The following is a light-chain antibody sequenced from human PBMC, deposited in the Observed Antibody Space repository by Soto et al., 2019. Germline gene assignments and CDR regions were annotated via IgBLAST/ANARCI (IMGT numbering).Light chain of an antibody. J-gene: IGLJ2*01. CDR2: PNN. CDR1: SSNIGSNT. CDR3: AAWDDSLNGVV. V-gene: IGLV1-44*01. Sequence: QSVLTQPPSASGTPGQRVTISCSGSSSNIGSNTVNWYQLLPGTAPKLLIYPNNDRPSVVPDRFSGSKSGTSASLAISGLQSEDEADYYCAAWDDSLNGVVFGGGTKLTVL.